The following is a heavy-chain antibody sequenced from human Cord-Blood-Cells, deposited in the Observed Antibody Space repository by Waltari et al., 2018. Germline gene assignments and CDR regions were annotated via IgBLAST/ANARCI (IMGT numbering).Heavy chain of an antibody. V-gene: IGHV4-4*02. Sequence: QVQLQESGPGLVKPSGTLSLTCAVSGGSISSSNWWSWVRHPPGNGLEWIGEIYHSGSTNHNPSLKSLVTISVDKSKNQFSLKLSSVTAADTAVYYCAREDVTGGFDYWGQGTLVTVSS. D-gene: IGHD3-16*01. CDR2: IYHSGST. CDR1: GGSISSSNW. CDR3: AREDVTGGFDY. J-gene: IGHJ4*02.